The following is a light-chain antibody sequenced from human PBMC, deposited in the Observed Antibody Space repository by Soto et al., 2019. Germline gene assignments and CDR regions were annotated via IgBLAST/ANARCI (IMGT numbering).Light chain of an antibody. J-gene: IGKJ1*01. CDR2: AAS. CDR1: QSISSY. V-gene: IGKV1-39*01. CDR3: QQSYSNLWT. Sequence: DIQMTQSPSSLSASVGDRVTITCRASQSISSYLNWYQQKPGKAPKLLIYAASSLQSGVSSRFSGSGSGTDFTLPISSLQPEDFATYYCQQSYSNLWTCGQGNKVEIK.